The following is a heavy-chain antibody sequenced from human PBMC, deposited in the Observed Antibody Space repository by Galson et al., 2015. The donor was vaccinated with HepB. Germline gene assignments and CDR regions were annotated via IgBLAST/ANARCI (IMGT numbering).Heavy chain of an antibody. V-gene: IGHV3-15*07. D-gene: IGHD3-10*01. CDR2: IKSKTDGGTT. CDR1: GFTFSNAW. J-gene: IGHJ4*02. Sequence: SLRLSCAASGFTFSNAWMNWVHQAPGKGLEWVGRIKSKTDGGTTDYAAPVKGRFTISRDDSKNTLYLQMNSLKTEDTAVYYCTTFGMVRGVIIKYYFDYWGQGTLVTVSS. CDR3: TTFGMVRGVIIKYYFDY.